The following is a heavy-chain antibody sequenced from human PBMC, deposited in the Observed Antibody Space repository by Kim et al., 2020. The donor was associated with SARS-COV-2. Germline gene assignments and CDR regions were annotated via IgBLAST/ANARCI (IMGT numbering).Heavy chain of an antibody. CDR1: GYSFTSYW. J-gene: IGHJ4*02. Sequence: GESLKISCKGSGYSFTSYWIGWVRQMPGKGLEWMGIIYPGDSDTRYSPSFQGQVTISADKSISTAYLQWSSLKASDTAMYYCARGLGVYYDSSGYSSFDYWGQGPLVTVSS. CDR3: ARGLGVYYDSSGYSSFDY. V-gene: IGHV5-51*01. D-gene: IGHD3-22*01. CDR2: IYPGDSDT.